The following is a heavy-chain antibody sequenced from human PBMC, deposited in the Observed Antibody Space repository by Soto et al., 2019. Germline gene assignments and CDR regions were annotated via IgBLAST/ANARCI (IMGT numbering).Heavy chain of an antibody. Sequence: SETLSLTCAVSGGSISSGGYSWSWIRQPPGKGLEWIGYIYHSGSTYYNPSLKSRVTISVDRSKNQFSLKLSSVTAADTAVYYCARANYDSSGYYPSLFDYWGQGTLVTVSS. CDR1: GGSISSGGYS. V-gene: IGHV4-30-2*01. CDR2: IYHSGST. J-gene: IGHJ4*02. D-gene: IGHD3-22*01. CDR3: ARANYDSSGYYPSLFDY.